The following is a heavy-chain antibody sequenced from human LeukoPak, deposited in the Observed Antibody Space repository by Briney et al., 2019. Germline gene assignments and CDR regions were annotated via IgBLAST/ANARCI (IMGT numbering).Heavy chain of an antibody. J-gene: IGHJ5*02. CDR2: ISTYNGNT. CDR1: GYTFTSHG. V-gene: IGHV1-18*01. D-gene: IGHD6-6*01. Sequence: ASVKVSCKASGYTFTSHGFSWVRQAPGQGLEWMGWISTYNGNTNYAQKFQGRVTMTRDTSTSTVYMELRSLRSDDTAVYYCARFKSIAARQYWFDPWGQGTLVTVSS. CDR3: ARFKSIAARQYWFDP.